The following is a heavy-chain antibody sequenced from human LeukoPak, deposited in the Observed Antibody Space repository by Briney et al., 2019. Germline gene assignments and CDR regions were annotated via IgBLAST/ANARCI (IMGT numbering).Heavy chain of an antibody. V-gene: IGHV3-9*01. J-gene: IGHJ6*02. CDR2: ISWNSGSI. D-gene: IGHD2-21*02. Sequence: GGSLRLSCAASGFTFDDYAMHWVQQAPGKGLEWVSGISWNSGSIGYADSVKGRFTISRDNAKNSLYLQMNSLRAEDTALYYCAKDSGPGSAYCGGDCYWVRSYYYYGMDVWGQGTTVTVSS. CDR1: GFTFDDYA. CDR3: AKDSGPGSAYCGGDCYWVRSYYYYGMDV.